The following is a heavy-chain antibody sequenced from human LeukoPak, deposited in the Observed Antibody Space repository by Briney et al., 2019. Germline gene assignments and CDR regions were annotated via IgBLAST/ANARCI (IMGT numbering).Heavy chain of an antibody. Sequence: PGRSLRLSCAASGFTFSSYGMHWVRQAPGKGLEWVAVIWYDGSNKYYADSVKGRFTISRDNSKDTLYLQMNSLRAEDTAVYYCARRIVVSGSRLGGAFDIWGQGTMVTVSS. CDR2: IWYDGSNK. V-gene: IGHV3-33*01. J-gene: IGHJ3*02. CDR1: GFTFSSYG. D-gene: IGHD1-26*01. CDR3: ARRIVVSGSRLGGAFDI.